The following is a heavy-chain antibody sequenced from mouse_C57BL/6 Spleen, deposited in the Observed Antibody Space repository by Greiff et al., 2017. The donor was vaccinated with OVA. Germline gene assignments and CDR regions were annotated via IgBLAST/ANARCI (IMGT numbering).Heavy chain of an antibody. J-gene: IGHJ2*01. D-gene: IGHD4-1*01. Sequence: QVQLQQPGAELVMPGASVKLSCKASGYTFTSYWMHWVKQRPGQGLEWIGEIDPSDSYTNYNQKFKGKSTLTVDKSSSTAYMQLSSLTSEDSAVYYCARDKTGTVPFDYWGQGTTLTVSS. V-gene: IGHV1-69*01. CDR2: IDPSDSYT. CDR1: GYTFTSYW. CDR3: ARDKTGTVPFDY.